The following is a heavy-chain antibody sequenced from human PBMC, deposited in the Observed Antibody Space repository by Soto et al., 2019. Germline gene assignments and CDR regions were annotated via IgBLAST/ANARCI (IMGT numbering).Heavy chain of an antibody. Sequence: HPGGSLRLSCSASGFTFSPFAMHWVRQAPGKTLEYVSSISGDGSTTYYADSVKGRFTISRDNSKNTLYLQMSSLRTEDTAVYYCVKDRYVEYWGRGTLVTVSS. CDR2: ISGDGSTT. D-gene: IGHD1-1*01. V-gene: IGHV3-64D*06. J-gene: IGHJ4*02. CDR1: GFTFSPFA. CDR3: VKDRYVEY.